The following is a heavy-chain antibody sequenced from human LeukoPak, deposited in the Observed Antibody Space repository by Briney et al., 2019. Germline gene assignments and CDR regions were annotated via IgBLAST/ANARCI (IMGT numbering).Heavy chain of an antibody. J-gene: IGHJ4*02. Sequence: GGSLRLSCAASGFTFSSYSMNWVRQAPGKGLEWVSYISSSVSTTYYADSVKGRFTISRDNAKNSLYLQMNSLRAEDTAVYYCAKVTSIGRYCTNGVCSPFDYWGQGTLVTVSS. CDR2: ISSSVSTT. D-gene: IGHD2-8*01. CDR1: GFTFSSYS. CDR3: AKVTSIGRYCTNGVCSPFDY. V-gene: IGHV3-48*01.